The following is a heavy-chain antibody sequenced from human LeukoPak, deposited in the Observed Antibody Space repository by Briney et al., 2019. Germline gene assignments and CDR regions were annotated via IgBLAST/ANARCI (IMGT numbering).Heavy chain of an antibody. V-gene: IGHV4-34*01. Sequence: KPSETLSLTCAVYGGSFGGYYWSWIPKPPGKGLKWMGEINHRESTTYNPSLESRVTMSVDMSKNQFSLELTFVTAADTAVYYCARQNRGTKSSSGFYPRNDYYFGIDVWGQGTTVIVSS. CDR1: GGSFGGYY. CDR3: ARQNRGTKSSSGFYPRNDYYFGIDV. CDR2: INHREST. J-gene: IGHJ6*02. D-gene: IGHD6-19*01.